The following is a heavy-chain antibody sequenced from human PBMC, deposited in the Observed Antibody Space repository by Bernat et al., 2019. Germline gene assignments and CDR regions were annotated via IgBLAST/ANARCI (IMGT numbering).Heavy chain of an antibody. V-gene: IGHV3-23*04. CDR2: ISGGGDRT. CDR1: GFTFSSYD. CDR3: AKDRYGQWELRHFDY. J-gene: IGHJ4*02. D-gene: IGHD1-26*01. Sequence: VQLVESGGGLVQPGGSLRLSCAASGFTFSSYDMIWVRQAPGKGLEWVSGISGGGDRTYDADSVKGRFTISRDNSKNTLYLQMNSLRAEDTAVYYCAKDRYGQWELRHFDYWGQGTLVTVSS.